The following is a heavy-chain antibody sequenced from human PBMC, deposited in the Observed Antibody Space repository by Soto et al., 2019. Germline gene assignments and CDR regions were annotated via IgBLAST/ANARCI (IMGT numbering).Heavy chain of an antibody. CDR3: ARDIGIGYTSGYPLS. V-gene: IGHV3-9*01. D-gene: IGHD5-18*01. J-gene: IGHJ5*02. CDR1: GFTFEDYG. Sequence: PGGSLRLSCAGSGFTFEDYGMHWVRQGPGKGLEWVAGISWNSGNIHYADSVKGRFTISRDNAMNSLYLQMNSLRIEDTALYYCARDIGIGYTSGYPLSWGQGTLVTVSS. CDR2: ISWNSGNI.